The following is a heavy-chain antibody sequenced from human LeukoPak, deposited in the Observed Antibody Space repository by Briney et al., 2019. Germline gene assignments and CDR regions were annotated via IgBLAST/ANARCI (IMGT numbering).Heavy chain of an antibody. CDR3: AGGPPFHIH. Sequence: PSETLSLTCAVYGGSFSGYYWSWIRQPPGKGLEWIGYIYYSGSTNYNPSLKSRVTISVDTSKNQFSLKLSSVTAADTAVYYCAGGPPFHIHWGQGTLVTVSS. V-gene: IGHV4-59*01. J-gene: IGHJ4*02. CDR2: IYYSGST. CDR1: GGSFSGYY.